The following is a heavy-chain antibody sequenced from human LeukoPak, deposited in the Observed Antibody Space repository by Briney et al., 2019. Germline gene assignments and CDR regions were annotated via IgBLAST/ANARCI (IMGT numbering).Heavy chain of an antibody. Sequence: GRSLRLSCAASGFTFSSYGMHWVRQAPGKGLEWVAVISYDGSNKYYADSVKGRFTISRDNSKNTLYLQMNSLRAEDTAVYYCARDSSYQLDYWGQGTLVTVSS. CDR2: ISYDGSNK. CDR1: GFTFSSYG. V-gene: IGHV3-30*03. CDR3: ARDSSYQLDY. D-gene: IGHD5-12*01. J-gene: IGHJ4*02.